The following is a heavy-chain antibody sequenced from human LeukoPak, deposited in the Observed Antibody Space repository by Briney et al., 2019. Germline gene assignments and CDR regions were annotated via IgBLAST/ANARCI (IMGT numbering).Heavy chain of an antibody. CDR3: TRSTGWYNTFDY. J-gene: IGHJ4*02. CDR2: ISWNSGSI. CDR1: GFTFDNYA. Sequence: GGSLRLSGAASGFTFDNYAMPWVRKVPGKGLRWVSGISWNSGSIGYADSVKGRFTISRDNAKNYVYLQMNSLRIEDMAFYFCTRSTGWYNTFDYWGQGALVTVSS. V-gene: IGHV3-9*03. D-gene: IGHD1-1*01.